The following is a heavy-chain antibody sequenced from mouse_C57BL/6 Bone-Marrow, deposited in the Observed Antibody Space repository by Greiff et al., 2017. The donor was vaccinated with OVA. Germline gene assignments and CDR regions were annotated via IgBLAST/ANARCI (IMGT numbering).Heavy chain of an antibody. CDR3: ARWGTTVVGDY. J-gene: IGHJ2*01. CDR2: IYPGDGDT. CDR1: GYAFSSYW. V-gene: IGHV1-80*01. Sequence: LVESGAELVKPGASVKISCKASGYAFSSYWMNWVKQRPGKGLEWIGQIYPGDGDTNYNGKFKGKATLTADKSSSTAYMQLSSLTSEDSAVYFCARWGTTVVGDYWGQGTTLTVSS. D-gene: IGHD1-1*01.